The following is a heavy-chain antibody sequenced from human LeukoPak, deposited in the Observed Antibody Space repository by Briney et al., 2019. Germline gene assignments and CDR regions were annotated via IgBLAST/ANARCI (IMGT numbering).Heavy chain of an antibody. V-gene: IGHV3-30*02. D-gene: IGHD1-26*01. CDR2: IRYDGSDK. CDR1: GFIFSSYG. CDR3: AKDAWEVGATSEIDH. Sequence: GGSLRLSCATSGFIFSSYGLHWVRQAPGKGLEWVAFIRYDGSDKYYADSVKGRFTISRDNSKNKVYLQMNSLRAEDTAVYYCAKDAWEVGATSEIDHWSQGTLVTVSS. J-gene: IGHJ4*02.